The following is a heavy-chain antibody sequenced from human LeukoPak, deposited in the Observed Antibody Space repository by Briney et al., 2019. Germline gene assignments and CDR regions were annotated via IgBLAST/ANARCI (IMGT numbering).Heavy chain of an antibody. CDR3: ATTFVVRGVLGAFDI. Sequence: ASVKVSCKASGYTFTSYGISWVRQAPGQGPEWMGWISAYNGNTNYAQKLQGRVTMTTDTSTSTAYMELSSLRSEDAAVYYCATTFVVRGVLGAFDIWGQGTMVTVSS. D-gene: IGHD3-10*01. V-gene: IGHV1-18*01. J-gene: IGHJ3*02. CDR2: ISAYNGNT. CDR1: GYTFTSYG.